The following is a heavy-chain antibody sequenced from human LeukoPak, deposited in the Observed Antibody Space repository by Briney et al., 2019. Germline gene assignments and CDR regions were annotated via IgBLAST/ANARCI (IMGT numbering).Heavy chain of an antibody. D-gene: IGHD3-9*01. V-gene: IGHV3-21*04. CDR2: ISSSSSYI. CDR1: GFTFSSYS. Sequence: PGGSLRLSCAASGFTFSSYSMNWVRQAPGKGLEWVSSISSSSSYIYYADSVKGRFTISRDNSKNTLYLQMNSLRAEDTAVYYCAKYCDYPRKCAFDYWGQGTLVTVSS. CDR3: AKYCDYPRKCAFDY. J-gene: IGHJ4*02.